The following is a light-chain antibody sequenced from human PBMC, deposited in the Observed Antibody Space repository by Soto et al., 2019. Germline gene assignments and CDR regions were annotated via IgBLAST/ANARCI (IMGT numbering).Light chain of an antibody. CDR2: GNN. CDR3: QSYDSSLSGYV. Sequence: QSALTQPPSVSGAPGQRVTISCTGSSSNIGADYDVHWYQQLPGTAPRLLIYGNNNRPSGVPDRFSGSKSGTSASLAITGHQAEDEADCYCQSYDSSLSGYVFGTETKLTVL. CDR1: SSNIGADYD. J-gene: IGLJ1*01. V-gene: IGLV1-40*01.